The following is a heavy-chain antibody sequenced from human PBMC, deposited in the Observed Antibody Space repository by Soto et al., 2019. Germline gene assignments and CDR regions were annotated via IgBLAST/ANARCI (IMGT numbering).Heavy chain of an antibody. CDR2: IWYDGSNK. J-gene: IGHJ4*02. Sequence: QVQLVESGGGVVQPGRSLRLSCAASGFTFSSYGMHWVRQAPGKGLEWVAVIWYDGSNKYYADSVKGRFTISRDNSKNTLYLQMNSLRAEDTAVYYCARDEYEQLVPGGYWGQGTLVTVSS. D-gene: IGHD6-13*01. CDR3: ARDEYEQLVPGGY. V-gene: IGHV3-33*01. CDR1: GFTFSSYG.